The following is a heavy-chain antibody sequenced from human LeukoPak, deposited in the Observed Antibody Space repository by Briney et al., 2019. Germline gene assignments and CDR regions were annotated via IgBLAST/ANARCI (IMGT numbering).Heavy chain of an antibody. V-gene: IGHV4-39*01. CDR1: GGSISSSSYY. Sequence: SETLSLTCTVSGGSISSSSYYWGWIRQPPGKGLEWIGSIYYSGSTYYNPSLKSRVTISVDTSKNQFSLKLRSVTAADTAVYYCARTPGSFDYWGQGTLVTVSS. D-gene: IGHD1-26*01. CDR2: IYYSGST. J-gene: IGHJ4*02. CDR3: ARTPGSFDY.